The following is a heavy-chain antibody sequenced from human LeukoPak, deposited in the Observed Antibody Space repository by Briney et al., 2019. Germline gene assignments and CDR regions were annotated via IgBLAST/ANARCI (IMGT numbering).Heavy chain of an antibody. CDR2: INPNSGGT. CDR1: GYTFTCYY. V-gene: IGHV1-2*06. Sequence: ASVKVSCKASGYTFTCYYIHWVRQAPGQGLEWMGRINPNSGGTDYAQKFQGRVTMTRDTSINTAYMELSRLRSDDTAVYYCARDRAMDYWGQGTLVTVPS. J-gene: IGHJ4*02. CDR3: ARDRAMDY.